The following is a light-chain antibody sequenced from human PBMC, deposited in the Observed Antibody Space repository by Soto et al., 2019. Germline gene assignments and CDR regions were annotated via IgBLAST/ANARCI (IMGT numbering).Light chain of an antibody. Sequence: QSALTQARSVSGSPGQPVTISSTGTSSDLGGYNYVSWYQQHPGKAPKLMIYDVSKRPSGVPDRFSGPKSGNTASLTISGLQAEEEADYYCCSYAGRFVGFGGGTKVTVL. J-gene: IGLJ2*01. CDR3: CSYAGRFVG. CDR1: SSDLGGYNY. CDR2: DVS. V-gene: IGLV2-11*01.